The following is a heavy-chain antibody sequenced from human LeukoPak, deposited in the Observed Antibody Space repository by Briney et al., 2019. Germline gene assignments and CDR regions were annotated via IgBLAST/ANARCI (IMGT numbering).Heavy chain of an antibody. CDR1: GGTFSSYA. Sequence: SVKVSCKASGGTFSSYAISWVRQAPGRGLEWMGRIIPIFGTANYAQKFQGRVTITTDESTSTAYMELSSLRSEDTAVYYCARGGVGYCSGGSCYRGYFDLWGRGTLVTVSS. D-gene: IGHD2-15*01. CDR3: ARGGVGYCSGGSCYRGYFDL. J-gene: IGHJ2*01. CDR2: IIPIFGTA. V-gene: IGHV1-69*05.